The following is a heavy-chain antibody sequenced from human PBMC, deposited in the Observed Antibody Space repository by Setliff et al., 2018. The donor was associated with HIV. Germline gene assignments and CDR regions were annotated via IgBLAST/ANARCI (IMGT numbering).Heavy chain of an antibody. CDR2: TSTHNEHT. CDR3: ARGGYDFRGLDY. V-gene: IGHV1-18*01. CDR1: GYIFSNFG. Sequence: ASVKVSCKASGYIFSNFGIFWVRQAPGQGLEWMGWTSTHNEHTNYAQTFQDRVAMTTDPSTNTAYMELTRLRSDDTAVFYCARGGYDFRGLDYWGQGTLVTVSS. J-gene: IGHJ4*02. D-gene: IGHD5-12*01.